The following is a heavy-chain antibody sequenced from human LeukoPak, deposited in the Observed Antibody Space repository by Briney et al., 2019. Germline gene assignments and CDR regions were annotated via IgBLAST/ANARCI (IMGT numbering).Heavy chain of an antibody. CDR2: ISSSSSYI. CDR1: GFTFSSYS. CDR3: ARYRYCSGGSCYSDYYYYYGMDV. V-gene: IGHV3-21*01. D-gene: IGHD2-15*01. J-gene: IGHJ6*02. Sequence: GGSLRLSCAASGFTFSSYSMNWVLQAPGKGLEWVSSISSSSSYIYYADSVKGRFTISRDNAKNSLYLQMNSLRAEDTAVYYCARYRYCSGGSCYSDYYYYYGMDVWGQGTTVTVSS.